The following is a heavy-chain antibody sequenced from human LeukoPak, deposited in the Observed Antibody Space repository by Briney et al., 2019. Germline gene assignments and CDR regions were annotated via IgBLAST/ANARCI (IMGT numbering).Heavy chain of an antibody. CDR2: ISGSGGST. J-gene: IGHJ4*02. CDR3: TQHVGYCGN. V-gene: IGHV3-23*01. Sequence: PGGSLRLSCAASGFAFSSYAMTWVRQAPGKGLEWVSGISGSGGSTYYADSVKGRFTISRDNSKSTLYLQMNSLRAEDTALYYCTQHVGYCGNWGQGTLVTVSS. D-gene: IGHD2-21*01. CDR1: GFAFSSYA.